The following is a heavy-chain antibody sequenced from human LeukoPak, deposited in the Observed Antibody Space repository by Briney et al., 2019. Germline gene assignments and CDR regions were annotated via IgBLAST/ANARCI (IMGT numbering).Heavy chain of an antibody. D-gene: IGHD3-22*01. Sequence: PSETLSLTCTVSGGSISSGSYYWSWIRQPAGKGLEWIGRIYTSGSTNYNPSLKSRVTISVDTSKNQFSLKLSSVTAADTAVYYCARESRYYGSSGYYRLAFDIWGQGTMVTVSS. J-gene: IGHJ3*02. CDR3: ARESRYYGSSGYYRLAFDI. CDR1: GGSISSGSYY. CDR2: IYTSGST. V-gene: IGHV4-61*02.